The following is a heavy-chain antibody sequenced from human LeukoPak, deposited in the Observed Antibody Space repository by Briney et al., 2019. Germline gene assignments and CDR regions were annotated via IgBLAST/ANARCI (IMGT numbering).Heavy chain of an antibody. CDR3: ARSYGDYFEYFQH. V-gene: IGHV3-30*04. CDR1: GFTFSSYA. Sequence: GRSLRLSCAASGFTFSSYAMHWVRQAPGKGLEWVAVISYDGSNKYYADSVKGRFTISRDNSKNTLYLQMNSLRAEDTAVYYCARSYGDYFEYFQHWGQGTLVTASS. D-gene: IGHD4-17*01. J-gene: IGHJ1*01. CDR2: ISYDGSNK.